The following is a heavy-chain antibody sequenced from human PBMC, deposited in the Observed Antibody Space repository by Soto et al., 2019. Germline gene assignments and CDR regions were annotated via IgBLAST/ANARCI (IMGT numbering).Heavy chain of an antibody. D-gene: IGHD2-2*01. CDR1: GYTFTSYH. V-gene: IGHV1-8*01. J-gene: IGHJ6*02. Sequence: QVQLVQSGAEVKKPGASVKVSCRASGYTFTSYHINWVRQATGQGLEWMGWMNPDSGNTGYAQKFRGRVTMTRNTSISTAYMEPSSLRSAHTAVYYCAIWEDIVLVPTARPGVAVWCQGTTVTFSS. CDR2: MNPDSGNT. CDR3: AIWEDIVLVPTARPGVAV.